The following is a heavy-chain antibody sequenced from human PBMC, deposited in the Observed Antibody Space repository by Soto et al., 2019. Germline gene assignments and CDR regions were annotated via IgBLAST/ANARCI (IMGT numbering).Heavy chain of an antibody. D-gene: IGHD3-10*01. CDR2: ISRDGSNK. CDR1: GFTFSRYA. Sequence: QVQVVESGGGVVQPGRSLRLSCAASGFTFSRYAIHWVRQAPGKGLEWVAVISRDGSNKYYVDSVKGRFTISRDNSQNTLYLQMNSLRDEDTAVYYCARSRNSAVADSFDFWGQGTLVTVSS. CDR3: ARSRNSAVADSFDF. V-gene: IGHV3-30*04. J-gene: IGHJ4*02.